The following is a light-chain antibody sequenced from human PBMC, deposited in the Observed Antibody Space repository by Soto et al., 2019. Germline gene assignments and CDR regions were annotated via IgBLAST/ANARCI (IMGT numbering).Light chain of an antibody. CDR3: SSYTSSNTEV. Sequence: QSALSQPASVSGSPGQSITISCTGPSSDVGGYNYVSWYQHHPGKAPKLMIYDVSTRPSGVSNRFSGSKSGNTASLTISGLQAEDEADYYCSSYTSSNTEVFGTGTKVTVL. CDR1: SSDVGGYNY. V-gene: IGLV2-14*03. J-gene: IGLJ1*01. CDR2: DVS.